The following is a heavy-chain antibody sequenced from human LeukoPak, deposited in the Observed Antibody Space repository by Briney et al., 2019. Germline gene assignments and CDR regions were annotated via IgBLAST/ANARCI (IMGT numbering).Heavy chain of an antibody. J-gene: IGHJ6*02. V-gene: IGHV4-39*01. CDR1: GGSISSSSYY. CDR3: ASRGHYYYGMDV. Sequence: SETLSLTCTVSGGSISSSSYYWGWIPQPPGKGLEWIVSIYYSGSTYYNPSLKSRVTISVDTSKNQFSLKLSSVTAADTAVYYCASRGHYYYGMDVWGQGTTVTVSS. CDR2: IYYSGST.